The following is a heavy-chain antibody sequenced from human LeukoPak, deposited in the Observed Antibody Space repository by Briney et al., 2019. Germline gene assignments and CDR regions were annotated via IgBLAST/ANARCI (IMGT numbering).Heavy chain of an antibody. CDR1: GYTFTGYY. J-gene: IGHJ4*02. D-gene: IGHD6-6*01. CDR3: ARVRSSSSKPRDY. CDR2: INPNSGGT. Sequence: ASVKVSCKASGYTFTGYYMHWVRQAPGQGLEWMGWINPNSGGTNYAQKFQGRVTITRDTSISTAYMELSRLRSDDTAVYYCARVRSSSSKPRDYWGQGTLVTVSS. V-gene: IGHV1-2*02.